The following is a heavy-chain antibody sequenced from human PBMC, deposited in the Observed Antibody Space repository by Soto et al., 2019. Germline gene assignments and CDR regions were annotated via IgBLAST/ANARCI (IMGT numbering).Heavy chain of an antibody. CDR1: GGSFSGYY. J-gene: IGHJ5*02. D-gene: IGHD3-10*01. V-gene: IGHV4-34*01. Sequence: ASETLSLTCAVYGGSFSGYYWSWIRQPPGKGLEWIGEINHSGSTNYNPSLKSRVTISVDTSKNQFSLKLSSVTAADTAVYYCARVPPRRVRGAYGDWFDPWGQGTLVTVSS. CDR3: ARVPPRRVRGAYGDWFDP. CDR2: INHSGST.